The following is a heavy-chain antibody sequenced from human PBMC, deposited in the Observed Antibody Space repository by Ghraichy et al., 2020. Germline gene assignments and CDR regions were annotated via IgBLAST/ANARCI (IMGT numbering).Heavy chain of an antibody. J-gene: IGHJ4*02. Sequence: GESLNISCAASGFTFSSYAMSWVRQAPGKGLEWVSAISGSGGSTYYADSVKGRFTISRDNSKNTLYLQMNSLRAEDTAVYYCAKEGWIQLWSPGHFDYWGQGTLVTVSS. CDR2: ISGSGGST. CDR3: AKEGWIQLWSPGHFDY. CDR1: GFTFSSYA. D-gene: IGHD5-18*01. V-gene: IGHV3-23*01.